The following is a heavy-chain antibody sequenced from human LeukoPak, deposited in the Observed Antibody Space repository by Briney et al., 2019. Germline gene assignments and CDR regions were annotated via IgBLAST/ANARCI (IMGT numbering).Heavy chain of an antibody. V-gene: IGHV3-48*01. Sequence: GGSLRLSCAASGFTFSSYSMNWVRQAPGKGLEWVSYISSSSSTIYYADSVKGRFTISRDNSKNTLYLQMNSLRAEDTAVYYCASLSGYAHGAFDIWGQGTMVTVSS. CDR2: ISSSSSTI. D-gene: IGHD3-22*01. J-gene: IGHJ3*02. CDR1: GFTFSSYS. CDR3: ASLSGYAHGAFDI.